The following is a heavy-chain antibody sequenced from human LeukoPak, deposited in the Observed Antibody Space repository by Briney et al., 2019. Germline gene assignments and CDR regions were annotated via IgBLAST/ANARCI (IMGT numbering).Heavy chain of an antibody. CDR1: GFTFISYA. V-gene: IGHV3-23*01. CDR2: ISGSGGST. Sequence: GGSLLLSCAASGFTFISYAMSWVRQAPGKGLEWVSAISGSGGSTYYADSVKGRFTISRDNSKNTLYLQMNSLRAEDTAVYYCARGSTIFGVVITTFDYWGQGTLVTVSS. CDR3: ARGSTIFGVVITTFDY. D-gene: IGHD3-3*01. J-gene: IGHJ4*02.